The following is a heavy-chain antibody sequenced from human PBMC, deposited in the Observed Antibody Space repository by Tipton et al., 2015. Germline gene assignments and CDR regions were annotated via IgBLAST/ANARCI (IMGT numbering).Heavy chain of an antibody. Sequence: GLVKPSQTLSLTCAISGDSVSSNTATWNWIRQSPSRGLEWLGRTYYRSKWYNDYAESVKGRITISPDTSKNQFSLQLNPVTPEDSAWYYGASRVRNGFFYIWGRGTVVPASS. J-gene: IGHJ3*02. CDR3: ASRVRNGFFYI. D-gene: IGHD2-8*01. CDR1: GDSVSSNTAT. V-gene: IGHV6-1*01. CDR2: TYYRSKWYN.